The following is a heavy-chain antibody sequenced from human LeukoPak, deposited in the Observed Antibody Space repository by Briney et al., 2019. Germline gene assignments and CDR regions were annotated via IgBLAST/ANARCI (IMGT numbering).Heavy chain of an antibody. CDR1: GFTFSSYT. D-gene: IGHD1-26*01. CDR3: ARDGRYSGSCDS. Sequence: PGGSLRLSCAASGFTFSSYTMNWVRQAPGKGLEWVSSISSSNSYIYYADSVKGRFTISRDNAKNSLYLQMNSLRPEDTAVYYCARDGRYSGSCDSWGQGTLVTISS. CDR2: ISSSNSYI. V-gene: IGHV3-21*01. J-gene: IGHJ5*01.